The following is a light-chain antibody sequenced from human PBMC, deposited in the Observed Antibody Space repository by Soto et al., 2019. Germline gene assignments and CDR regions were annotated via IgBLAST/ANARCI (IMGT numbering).Light chain of an antibody. V-gene: IGLV2-14*01. CDR3: TSYTTTTTWV. J-gene: IGLJ3*02. CDR1: SSDVGRYNY. CDR2: EVS. Sequence: QSVLTQPASVSGSPGQSITISCTGTSSDVGRYNYVSWYQQYPGKAPKLMIYEVSNRPSGVSNRFSASKSANTASLTISGLQAEDEADYYCTSYTTTTTWVFGGGTKLTVL.